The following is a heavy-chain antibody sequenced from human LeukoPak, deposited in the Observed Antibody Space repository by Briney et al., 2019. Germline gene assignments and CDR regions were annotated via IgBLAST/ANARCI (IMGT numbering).Heavy chain of an antibody. D-gene: IGHD2-15*01. CDR2: ISGSGGST. V-gene: IGHV3-23*01. Sequence: GGSLRLSCAASGFTFSSYAMTWVRQAPGKGLEWVSAISGSGGSTYYADSVMGRFTISRDSSKNTLSPQMNSLRAEDTAVYYCARPNCSGGNCYFEYYFDYWGQGTLVTVSS. CDR3: ARPNCSGGNCYFEYYFDY. CDR1: GFTFSSYA. J-gene: IGHJ4*02.